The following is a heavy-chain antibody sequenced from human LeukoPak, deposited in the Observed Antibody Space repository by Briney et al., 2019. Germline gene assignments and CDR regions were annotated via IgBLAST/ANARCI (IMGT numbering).Heavy chain of an antibody. CDR3: AKDQYYYDSSGYSLDY. Sequence: GGSLRLSYAASGLTLSIYAMIWARQAPAKALEWVSAISGSGGSTYYADSVKDRLTISRDNPKHKLHLQMNSRRAGSTAVYYGAKDQYYYDSSGYSLDYWGQGELVTVSS. V-gene: IGHV3-23*01. D-gene: IGHD3-22*01. CDR1: GLTLSIYA. CDR2: ISGSGGST. J-gene: IGHJ4*02.